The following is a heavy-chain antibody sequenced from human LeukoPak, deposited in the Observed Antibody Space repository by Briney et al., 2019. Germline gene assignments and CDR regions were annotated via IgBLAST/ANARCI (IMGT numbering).Heavy chain of an antibody. V-gene: IGHV4-4*07. J-gene: IGHJ6*03. CDR1: GGSISSYY. CDR2: IYTSGST. D-gene: IGHD2-15*01. CDR3: ARIGVVVGHYYYMDV. Sequence: PSETLSLTCTLSGGSISSYYWSWIRQPAGQGLEWIGRIYTSGSTNYNPSLKSRVTMSVDTSKNQFSLKLSSVTAADTAVYYCARIGVVVGHYYYMDVWGKGTTVTVSS.